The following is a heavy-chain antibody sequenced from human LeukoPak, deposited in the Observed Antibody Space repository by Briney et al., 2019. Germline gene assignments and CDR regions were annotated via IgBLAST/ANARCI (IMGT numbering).Heavy chain of an antibody. V-gene: IGHV3-30*02. CDR2: IRYDGSNK. Sequence: GGSLRLSCAASGFTFSTYGMHWVRQAPGKGLEWVAFIRYDGSNKYYADSVKGRFTISRDNSKNTLYLQMNSLRAEDTAVYYCAKARTRGYSYGSFDYWGQGTLVTVSS. J-gene: IGHJ4*02. CDR1: GFTFSTYG. CDR3: AKARTRGYSYGSFDY. D-gene: IGHD5-18*01.